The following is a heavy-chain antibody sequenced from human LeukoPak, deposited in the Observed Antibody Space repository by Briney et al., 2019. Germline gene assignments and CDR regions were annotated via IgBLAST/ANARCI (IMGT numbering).Heavy chain of an antibody. CDR3: ARSSGWAFDY. CDR2: ISSSGSTI. Sequence: GGSLRLSWSVSGFRFSYYGMHWVRQAPGKGLEWVSYISSSGSTIYYADSVKGRFTISRDNAKNSLYLQMNSLRAEDTAVYYCARSSGWAFDYWGQGTLVTVSS. V-gene: IGHV3-48*03. CDR1: GFRFSYYG. J-gene: IGHJ4*02. D-gene: IGHD6-19*01.